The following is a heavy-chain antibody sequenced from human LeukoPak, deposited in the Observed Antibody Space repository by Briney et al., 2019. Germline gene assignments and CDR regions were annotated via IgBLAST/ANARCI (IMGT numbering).Heavy chain of an antibody. CDR2: IYYSGST. V-gene: IGHV4-30-4*01. CDR3: ARDQGPATPFDY. Sequence: SETLSLTSTVSGGSISSGDYYWSWIRQPPGKGLEWIGYIYYSGSTYYNPSLKSRVTISVDTSKNQFSLKLSSVTAADTAVYYCARDQGPATPFDYWGQGTLVTVSS. J-gene: IGHJ4*02. D-gene: IGHD1-26*01. CDR1: GGSISSGDYY.